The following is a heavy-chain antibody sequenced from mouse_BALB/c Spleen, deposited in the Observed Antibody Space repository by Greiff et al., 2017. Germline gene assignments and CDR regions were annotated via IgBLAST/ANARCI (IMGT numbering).Heavy chain of an antibody. V-gene: IGHV3-2*02. CDR3: ACYLGGFDV. CDR1: GYSITSDYA. CDR2: ISYSGST. Sequence: EVKLQESGPGLVKPSQSLSLTCTVTGYSITSDYAWNWIRQFPGNKLEWMGYISYSGSTSYNPSLKSRISITRDTSKNQFFLQLNSVTTEDTATYYCACYLGGFDVWGAGTTVTVSS. D-gene: IGHD3-1*01. J-gene: IGHJ1*01.